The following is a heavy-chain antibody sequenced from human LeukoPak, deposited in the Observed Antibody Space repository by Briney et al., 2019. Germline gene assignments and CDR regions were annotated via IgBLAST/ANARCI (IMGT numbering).Heavy chain of an antibody. CDR3: ARLAYYYGSGSYMVYYYCGMDV. CDR1: GHTFTSYG. V-gene: IGHV1-18*01. CDR2: ISAYNGNT. Sequence: ASVKVSCKASGHTFTSYGISWVRQAPGQGLEWMGWISAYNGNTNYAQKLQGRITMTTDTSTSTAYMELRSLRSDDTAVYYCARLAYYYGSGSYMVYYYCGMDVWGQGTTVTVSS. D-gene: IGHD3-10*01. J-gene: IGHJ6*02.